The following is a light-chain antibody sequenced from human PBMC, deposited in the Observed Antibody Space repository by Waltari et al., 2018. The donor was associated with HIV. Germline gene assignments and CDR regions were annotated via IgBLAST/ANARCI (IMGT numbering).Light chain of an antibody. CDR3: CSYAGTYTYVL. CDR1: RSDGGGYDS. Sequence: QSALTQPRSVSGSPGQSVTISCTGTRSDGGGYDSDPWYLQHPGKVPKLIIYEVIKRPSGVPDRFSGSKSGNTASLTISGLRTEDEADYFCCSYAGTYTYVLFGGGTKLTVL. CDR2: EVI. J-gene: IGLJ3*02. V-gene: IGLV2-11*01.